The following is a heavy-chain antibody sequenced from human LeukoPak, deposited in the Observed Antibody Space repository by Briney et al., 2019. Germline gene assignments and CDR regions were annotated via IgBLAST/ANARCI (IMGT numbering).Heavy chain of an antibody. Sequence: GGSLRLSCAASGFTCSSYWMSWVRQAPGKGLEWVANIKQDGSEKYYVDSVKGRFTISRDNAKNSLYLQMNSLRAKDTAAYYCARDARDITMIDHSAYWGQGTLVTVCS. CDR2: IKQDGSEK. J-gene: IGHJ4*02. D-gene: IGHD3-22*01. CDR1: GFTCSSYW. CDR3: ARDARDITMIDHSAY. V-gene: IGHV3-7*01.